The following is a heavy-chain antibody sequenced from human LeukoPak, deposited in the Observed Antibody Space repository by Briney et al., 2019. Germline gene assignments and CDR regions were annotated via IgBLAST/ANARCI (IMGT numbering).Heavy chain of an antibody. CDR1: GFTFSSYE. Sequence: GGSLRLSCAASGFTFSSYEMTWVRQAPGKGLEWLSYISPSGSTTYYADSVKGRFTISRDNAKNSLYLQMNSLRAEDTALYYCARDPRGSDYWGQGTLVTVSS. J-gene: IGHJ4*02. CDR2: ISPSGSTT. V-gene: IGHV3-48*03. CDR3: ARDPRGSDY.